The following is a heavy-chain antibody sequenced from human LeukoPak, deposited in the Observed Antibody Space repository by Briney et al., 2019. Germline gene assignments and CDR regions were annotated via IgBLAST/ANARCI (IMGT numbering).Heavy chain of an antibody. V-gene: IGHV4-59*11. D-gene: IGHD4-11*01. CDR3: ARGVLNYSGYNYYYYLDV. J-gene: IGHJ6*03. CDR2: IYYSGST. CDR1: GGSISSHY. Sequence: PSETLSLTCTVSGGSISSHYWSWIRRPPGKGLEWIGYIYYSGSTNYNPSLKSRITISVDTSKNQFSLKLNSVTAADTAVYYCARGVLNYSGYNYYYYLDVWGKGTKVTVSS.